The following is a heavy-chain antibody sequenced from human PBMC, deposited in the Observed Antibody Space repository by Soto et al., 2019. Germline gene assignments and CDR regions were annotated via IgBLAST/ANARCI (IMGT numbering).Heavy chain of an antibody. V-gene: IGHV3-15*07. CDR3: ATVGSITAAGTPSDY. CDR2: IKSKIDGGTI. CDR1: DLTFSNTW. Sequence: EVQLVESGGGLVKPGGSLRLSCAASDLTFSNTWMNWVRQAPGKGLEWVGRIKSKIDGGTIDYAAPVKGRFTISRDDSESTLFLQMNSLKSEDTALYYCATVGSITAAGTPSDYWGQGTLVTVSS. J-gene: IGHJ4*02. D-gene: IGHD6-13*01.